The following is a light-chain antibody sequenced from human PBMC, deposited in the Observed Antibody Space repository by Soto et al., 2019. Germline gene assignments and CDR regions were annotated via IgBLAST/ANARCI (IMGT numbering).Light chain of an antibody. V-gene: IGLV1-40*01. CDR1: NSNIGAGYD. J-gene: IGLJ3*02. CDR2: GDN. Sequence: QLVLTQPPSVSGAPGQRVTTSCTGGNSNIGAGYDVHWYRQISGTAPKLLIYGDNNRPSGVPDRFSGSKSGTSASLAITGLQAEDEADYYCHSYDSGLSGSVFGGGTKLTVL. CDR3: HSYDSGLSGSV.